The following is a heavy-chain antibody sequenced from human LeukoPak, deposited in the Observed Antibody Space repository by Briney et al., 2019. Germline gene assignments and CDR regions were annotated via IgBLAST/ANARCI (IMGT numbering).Heavy chain of an antibody. CDR3: ARSVDRAMVPLDY. V-gene: IGHV3-21*01. J-gene: IGHJ4*02. CDR2: ISSSGSYI. CDR1: GFTFSSYN. D-gene: IGHD5-18*01. Sequence: GGSLRLSCTASGFTFSSYNMNWVRQAPGKGLEWVSSISSSGSYIYFGGSVKARFTISRDNAKNALYLQMNSLRAEDTAVYYCARSVDRAMVPLDYWGQGTLVTVSS.